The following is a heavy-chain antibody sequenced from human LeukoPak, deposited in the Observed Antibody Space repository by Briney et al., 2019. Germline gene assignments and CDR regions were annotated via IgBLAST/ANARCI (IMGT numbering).Heavy chain of an antibody. D-gene: IGHD3-9*01. CDR2: ISSSSYI. CDR3: TQEPLLRVSYNCFDP. J-gene: IGHJ5*02. CDR1: GFTFSSYY. Sequence: GGSLRLSCAASGFTFSSYYMTWVRQAPGKGLEWVSSISSSSYIYYADSVKGRFTISRDNSKNTLYLQMNSLRAEDTAVYYCTQEPLLRVSYNCFDPWGQGTLVTFSS. V-gene: IGHV3-21*04.